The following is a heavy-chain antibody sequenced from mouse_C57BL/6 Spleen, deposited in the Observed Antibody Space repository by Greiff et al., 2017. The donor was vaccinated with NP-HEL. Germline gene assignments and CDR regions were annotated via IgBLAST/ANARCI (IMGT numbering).Heavy chain of an antibody. CDR1: GYTFTDYN. Sequence: EVQLQQSGPELVKPGASVKMSCKASGYTFTDYNMHWVKQSHGKSLEWIGYINPNNGGTSYNQKFKGKATLTVNKSSSTAYMELRSLTSEDSAVYYCARSKGIYYDYEDYAMDYWGQGTSVTVSS. J-gene: IGHJ4*01. CDR3: ARSKGIYYDYEDYAMDY. CDR2: INPNNGGT. D-gene: IGHD2-4*01. V-gene: IGHV1-22*01.